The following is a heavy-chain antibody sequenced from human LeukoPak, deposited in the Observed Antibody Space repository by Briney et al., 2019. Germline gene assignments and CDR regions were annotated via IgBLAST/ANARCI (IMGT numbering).Heavy chain of an antibody. V-gene: IGHV3-7*01. J-gene: IGHJ3*02. D-gene: IGHD3-16*01. CDR2: IKQDGSEK. CDR3: ARESDYGAFDI. Sequence: GGSLRLSCAASGFTFSSYWMSWVRQATGKGLEWVANIKQDGSEKYYVDSVKGRFTISRDNAKNSLYLQMNSLRAEDTAVYYCARESDYGAFDIWGQGTMVTVSS. CDR1: GFTFSSYW.